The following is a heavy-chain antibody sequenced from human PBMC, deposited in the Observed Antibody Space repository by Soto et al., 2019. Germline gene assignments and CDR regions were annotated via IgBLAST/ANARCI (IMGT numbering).Heavy chain of an antibody. CDR2: IFPTGTT. Sequence: SETLSLTCSVSGDSMNSEYWTWIRQTPGKGLEWIGYIFPTGTTNYNPSLKSRVIISVDRSKNRFSLDLFSVTAADTAIYYCARCMGYDDSGRFDPTFDRRGKGTRVTVSS. D-gene: IGHD3-22*01. CDR1: GDSMNSEY. V-gene: IGHV4-4*09. J-gene: IGHJ4*02. CDR3: ARCMGYDDSGRFDPTFDR.